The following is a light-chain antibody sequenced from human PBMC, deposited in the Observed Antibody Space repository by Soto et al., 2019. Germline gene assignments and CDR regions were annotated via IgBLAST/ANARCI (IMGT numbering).Light chain of an antibody. CDR1: KLEDKY. CDR2: QDT. CDR3: QAWDSSTDHVV. Sequence: SYELTQPPSVSVSPGQTASITCLGDKLEDKYVCWYQQKPGQSPVVVIYQDTKRPSGIPERFSGSNSGNTATLTIGGTQATDEADYYCQAWDSSTDHVVFGGGTKLNVL. V-gene: IGLV3-1*01. J-gene: IGLJ2*01.